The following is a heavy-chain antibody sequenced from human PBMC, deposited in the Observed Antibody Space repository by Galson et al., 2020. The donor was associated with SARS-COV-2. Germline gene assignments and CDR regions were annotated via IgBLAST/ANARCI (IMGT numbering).Heavy chain of an antibody. CDR2: IYYSGST. CDR3: ASSYSSGWGPHNPCYYYYMDV. Sequence: SETLSLTCTVSGGSISSYYWSWIRQPPGKGLEWIGYIYYSGSTNYNPSLKSRVTISVDTSKNQFSLKLSSVTAADTAVYYCASSYSSGWGPHNPCYYYYMDVWGKGTAVTVSS. CDR1: GGSISSYY. J-gene: IGHJ6*03. D-gene: IGHD6-19*01. V-gene: IGHV4-59*08.